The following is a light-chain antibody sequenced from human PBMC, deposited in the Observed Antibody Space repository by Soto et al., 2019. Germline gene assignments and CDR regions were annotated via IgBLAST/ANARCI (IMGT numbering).Light chain of an antibody. CDR1: RNIKTS. V-gene: IGKV1-12*01. CDR2: DAS. Sequence: DIQMTQSPSSVSASVGDRVTITCRASRNIKTSLAWYQQRPGKGPELLIYDASTLQRGVPSRISGSGSGTEFTLTISRLQPEDFATFYCQQINSFPPTFGGGTKVTI. CDR3: QQINSFPPT. J-gene: IGKJ4*01.